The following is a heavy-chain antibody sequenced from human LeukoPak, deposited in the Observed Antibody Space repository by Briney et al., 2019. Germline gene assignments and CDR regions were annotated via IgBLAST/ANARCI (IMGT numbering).Heavy chain of an antibody. CDR1: GFTFGDYA. CDR2: ISGSGGIT. D-gene: IGHD3-3*01. CDR3: AKGIHGSLLRSLEFDY. J-gene: IGHJ4*02. Sequence: GGSLRLSCTASGFTFGDYAMSWFRQAPGKGLEWVSSISGSGGITYYADSVKGRFTISRDNSKNTLYLQMNSLRAEDTAVYYCAKGIHGSLLRSLEFDYWGQGTLVTVSS. V-gene: IGHV3-23*01.